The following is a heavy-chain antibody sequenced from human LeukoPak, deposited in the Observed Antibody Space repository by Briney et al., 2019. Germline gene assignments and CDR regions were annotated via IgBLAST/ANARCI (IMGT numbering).Heavy chain of an antibody. CDR3: ARGRVTYYDFWSGYSRTHYFDY. D-gene: IGHD3-3*01. Sequence: PSETLSLTCAVYGGSFSGYYWSWIRQPPGKGLEGIGEINHSGSTNYNPSLKSRVTISVDTSKNQYSLKLSSVTAADTAVYYCARGRVTYYDFWSGYSRTHYFDYWGQGTLVTVSS. V-gene: IGHV4-34*01. CDR1: GGSFSGYY. CDR2: INHSGST. J-gene: IGHJ4*02.